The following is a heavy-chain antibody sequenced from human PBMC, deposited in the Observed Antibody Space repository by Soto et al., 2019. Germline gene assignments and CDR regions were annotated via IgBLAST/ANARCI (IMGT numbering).Heavy chain of an antibody. J-gene: IGHJ3*02. CDR2: IYYSGST. D-gene: IGHD1-26*01. Sequence: PSETLSLTCTLSGSSISSSSYYWGWIRQPPGKGLEWIGSIYYSGSTYYNPSLKSRVTISVDTSKNQFSLMLSSVTAADTAVYYCARRGNATLTLDIWGQGTMVTVSS. V-gene: IGHV4-39*01. CDR3: ARRGNATLTLDI. CDR1: GSSISSSSYY.